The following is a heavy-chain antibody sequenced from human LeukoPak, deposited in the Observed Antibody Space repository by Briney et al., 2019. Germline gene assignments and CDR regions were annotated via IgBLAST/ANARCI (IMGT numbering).Heavy chain of an antibody. CDR2: ISHDGSNK. CDR3: ARGAGYCSSTSCSAEYNWFDP. CDR1: GFTFSSYA. J-gene: IGHJ5*02. Sequence: GGSLRLSCAASGFTFSSYAMHWVRQAPGKGLEWVAVISHDGSNKYYADSVKGRFTISRDNSKNTLYLQMNSLRAGDTAVYYCARGAGYCSSTSCSAEYNWFDPWGQGTLVTVSS. V-gene: IGHV3-30*04. D-gene: IGHD2-2*01.